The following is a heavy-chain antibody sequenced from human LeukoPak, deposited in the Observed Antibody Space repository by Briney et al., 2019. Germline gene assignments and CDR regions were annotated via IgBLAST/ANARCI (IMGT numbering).Heavy chain of an antibody. CDR3: AKVSGGGLYYDGMDV. Sequence: GGSLRLSCAASGFTFSSYWMSWVRQAPGKGLEWVSVISGSGGTTYYADSVKGRFTISRDSSKNTLYLQMNSLRAEDTAVYYCAKVSGGGLYYDGMDVWGQGTTVTVSS. J-gene: IGHJ6*02. CDR2: ISGSGGTT. CDR1: GFTFSSYW. V-gene: IGHV3-23*01. D-gene: IGHD1-14*01.